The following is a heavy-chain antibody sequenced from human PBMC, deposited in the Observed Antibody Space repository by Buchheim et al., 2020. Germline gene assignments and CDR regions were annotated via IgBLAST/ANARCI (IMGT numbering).Heavy chain of an antibody. CDR3: ASILGGCSATSCYLLH. CDR1: GDSISSNYW. D-gene: IGHD2-2*01. Sequence: QVQLQESGPGLVKPSGTLSLTCAVSGDSISSNYWWTWVRQPPGKGLEWIGEIYRSGSTNYNPSPKSRVIISLDKSKNEFSLRLTSATAADTAIYYCASILGGCSATSCYLLHWGQGTL. V-gene: IGHV4-4*02. CDR2: IYRSGST. J-gene: IGHJ4*02.